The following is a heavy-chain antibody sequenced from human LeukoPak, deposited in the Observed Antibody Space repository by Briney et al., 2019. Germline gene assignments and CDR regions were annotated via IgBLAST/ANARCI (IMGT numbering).Heavy chain of an antibody. V-gene: IGHV3-21*04. CDR2: ISSSSSYI. D-gene: IGHD2-8*01. J-gene: IGHJ4*02. CDR3: EGMLPRGY. CDR1: GFTFSSYS. Sequence: PGGSLRLSCAASGFTFSSYSMNWVRQAPGKGLEWVSSISSSSSYIYYADSVKGRFTISRDNSKNTLYLQMNSLRAEDTAVYYCEGMLPRGYWGQGTLVTVSS.